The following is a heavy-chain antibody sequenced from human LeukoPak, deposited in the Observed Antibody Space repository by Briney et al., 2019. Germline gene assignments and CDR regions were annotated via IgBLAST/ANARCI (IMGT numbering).Heavy chain of an antibody. Sequence: SETLSLTCTVSGGSISSYYWSWIRQPPGKGLEWIGYIYYSGSTNYNPSLKSRVTISVDTSKNQFSLKLSSVTAADTAVYYCARGSSQYYDFWSGLKGGPFDYWGQGTLVTVSS. CDR2: IYYSGST. J-gene: IGHJ4*02. CDR3: ARGSSQYYDFWSGLKGGPFDY. V-gene: IGHV4-59*01. CDR1: GGSISSYY. D-gene: IGHD3-3*01.